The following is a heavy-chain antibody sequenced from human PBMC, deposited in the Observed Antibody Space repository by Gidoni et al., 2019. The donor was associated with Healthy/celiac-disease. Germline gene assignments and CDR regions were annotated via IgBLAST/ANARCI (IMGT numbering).Heavy chain of an antibody. D-gene: IGHD2-2*01. V-gene: IGHV4-4*02. CDR1: GGSIGSSNW. CDR3: ARKTLGYGSSTSCSYYYYYGMDV. CDR2: IYHSGSI. Sequence: QVQLQESGPGLVKPSGTLSLTCAVSGGSIGSSNWSRWGRQPQGKGLEWIGEIYHSGSINYNPSLKSRVTIAVDKSKNQFSLKLSSVTAADTAVYYCARKTLGYGSSTSCSYYYYYGMDVWGQGTTVTVSS. J-gene: IGHJ6*02.